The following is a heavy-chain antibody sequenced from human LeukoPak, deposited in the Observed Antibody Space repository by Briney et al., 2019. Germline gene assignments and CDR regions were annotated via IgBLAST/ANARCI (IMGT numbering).Heavy chain of an antibody. J-gene: IGHJ4*02. Sequence: SGTLSLTCAVSGGSISSRLWWTWVRQPPGKGLEWIGEIYHDGTTNYQSSLKSRVTISVDKSKNQFSLKLSSVTAADTAVYYCARRYCSGGSCYMGGLFYFDYWGQGTLVTVSS. CDR1: GGSISSRLW. CDR3: ARRYCSGGSCYMGGLFYFDY. CDR2: IYHDGTT. V-gene: IGHV4-4*02. D-gene: IGHD2-15*01.